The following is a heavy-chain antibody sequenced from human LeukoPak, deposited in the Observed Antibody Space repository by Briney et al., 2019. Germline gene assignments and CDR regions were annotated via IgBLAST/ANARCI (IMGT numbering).Heavy chain of an antibody. D-gene: IGHD5-12*01. J-gene: IGHJ4*02. Sequence: PGGSLRLSCAASGFTFKSYGMHWVRQAPGKGLEWVAHIRFDESDKYYSDSVKGRFTISRDTSKNTLYLQMNSLRGEDTAVYYCARDPRWLHPLYYFDYWGQGTLVTVSS. CDR1: GFTFKSYG. V-gene: IGHV3-30*02. CDR2: IRFDESDK. CDR3: ARDPRWLHPLYYFDY.